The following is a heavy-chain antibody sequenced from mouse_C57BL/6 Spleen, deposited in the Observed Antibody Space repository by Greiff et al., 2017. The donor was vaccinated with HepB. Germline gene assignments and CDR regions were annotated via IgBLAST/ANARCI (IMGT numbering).Heavy chain of an antibody. CDR2: ISSGGSYT. J-gene: IGHJ1*03. Sequence: EVKLMESGGDLVKPGGSLKLSCAASGFTFSSYGMSWVRQTPDKRLEWVATISSGGSYTYYPDSVKGRFTISRDNAKNTLYLQMSSLKSEDTAMYYCARLQRGYFDVWGTGTTVTVSS. CDR1: GFTFSSYG. V-gene: IGHV5-6*01. CDR3: ARLQRGYFDV.